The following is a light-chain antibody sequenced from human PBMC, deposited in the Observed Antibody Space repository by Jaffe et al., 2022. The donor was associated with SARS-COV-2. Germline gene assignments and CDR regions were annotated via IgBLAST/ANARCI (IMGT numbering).Light chain of an antibody. CDR3: QQSYSTSWT. Sequence: DIQMTQSPSSLSASVGDRVTITCRASQSITTYLNWYQQKPGKAPNLLIYAASSLHSGVPSRFSGSGSGTDFTLTISSLQPEDFATYYCQQSYSTSWTFGQGTKVGIK. CDR1: QSITTY. V-gene: IGKV1-39*01. CDR2: AAS. J-gene: IGKJ1*01.